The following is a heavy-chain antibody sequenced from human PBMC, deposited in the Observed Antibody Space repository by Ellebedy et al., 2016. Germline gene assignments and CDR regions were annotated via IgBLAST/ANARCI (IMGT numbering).Heavy chain of an antibody. V-gene: IGHV3-53*01. CDR1: GVIVYTNY. CDR3: ARGRNYYDFWGAGDH. CDR2: ISSGGDT. J-gene: IGHJ5*02. D-gene: IGHD3-3*01. Sequence: GESLKISXAASGVIVYTNYMTWVRQAPGKGLEWVSAISSGGDTHYADSVKGRFTISSDNSKNTLYLQMNSLRAEDTAVYYCARGRNYYDFWGAGDHWGQGTLVTVSS.